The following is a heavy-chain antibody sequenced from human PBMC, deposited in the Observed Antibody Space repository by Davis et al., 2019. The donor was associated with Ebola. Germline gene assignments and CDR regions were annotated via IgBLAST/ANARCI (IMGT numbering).Heavy chain of an antibody. J-gene: IGHJ4*02. Sequence: GESLKISCAASGFTFSGSAIHWVRQASGKGLEWVGRIRSKANSYATAYATSVKGRFTISRDDSKNTAYLQMNSLKTEDTAVYYCTRGIAVAGEFDYWGQGTLVTDSS. V-gene: IGHV3-73*01. CDR3: TRGIAVAGEFDY. CDR2: IRSKANSYAT. D-gene: IGHD6-19*01. CDR1: GFTFSGSA.